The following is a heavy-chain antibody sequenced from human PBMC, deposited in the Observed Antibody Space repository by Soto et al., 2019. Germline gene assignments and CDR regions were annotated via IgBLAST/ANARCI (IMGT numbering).Heavy chain of an antibody. D-gene: IGHD6-13*01. V-gene: IGHV2-26*04. CDR1: GFSLSNAGLG. J-gene: IGHJ5*02. CDR3: ASTYSASWYWFDP. Sequence: QVTVKESGPVLVKPTETLTLTCTVSGFSLSNAGLGVSWIRQPPGKALEWLAHIFSNDEKSYSTSLKSRLTISKDTSKSQVVLIMTNMDPVDTATYYCASTYSASWYWFDPWGQGILVTVSS. CDR2: IFSNDEK.